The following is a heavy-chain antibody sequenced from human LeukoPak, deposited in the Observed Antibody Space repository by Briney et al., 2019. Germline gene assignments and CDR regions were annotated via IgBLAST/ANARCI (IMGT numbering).Heavy chain of an antibody. CDR2: IYYSGST. Sequence: SETLSLTCTVSGGSISSSSYYWGWIRQPPGKGLEWIGYIYYSGSTNYNPSLKSRVTISVDTSKNQFSLKLSSVTAADTAVYYCAALSGSYSTSYINYFDYWGQGTLVTVSS. CDR3: AALSGSYSTSYINYFDY. D-gene: IGHD1-26*01. V-gene: IGHV4-61*05. CDR1: GGSISSSSYY. J-gene: IGHJ4*02.